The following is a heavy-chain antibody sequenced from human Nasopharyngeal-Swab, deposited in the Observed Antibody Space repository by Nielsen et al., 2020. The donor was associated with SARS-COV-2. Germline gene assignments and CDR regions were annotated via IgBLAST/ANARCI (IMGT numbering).Heavy chain of an antibody. Sequence: GASLQLSCNGSGYSFTSYWIAWVRQMPGKGLEWMGLIYPSDSETRYSPSFEGQVTISADKSISTAYLQWSSLKASDTAMYYCARGWYSGPDYWGQGTLVTVSS. CDR3: ARGWYSGPDY. CDR2: IYPSDSET. D-gene: IGHD6-19*01. CDR1: GYSFTSYW. J-gene: IGHJ4*02. V-gene: IGHV5-51*01.